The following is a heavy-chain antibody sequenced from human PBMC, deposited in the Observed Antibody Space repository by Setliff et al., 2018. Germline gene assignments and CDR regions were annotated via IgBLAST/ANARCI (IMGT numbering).Heavy chain of an antibody. V-gene: IGHV3-53*01. Sequence: LRLSCAASGFVVTNNEMSWVRQAPGKGLEWVSVTYSSGATNYADSVMGRFIISRDDSRNTLYLQMNSLRGEDTAVYYCRLWFEETMRDYWGQGTLVTVSS. CDR1: GFVVTNNE. J-gene: IGHJ4*02. D-gene: IGHD3-10*01. CDR2: TYSSGAT. CDR3: RLWFEETMRDY.